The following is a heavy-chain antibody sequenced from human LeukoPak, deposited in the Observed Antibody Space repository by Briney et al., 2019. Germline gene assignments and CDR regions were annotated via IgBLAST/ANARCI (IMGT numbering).Heavy chain of an antibody. J-gene: IGHJ5*02. CDR2: IYTSGST. Sequence: PSETLSLTCTVSGGSISSYYWSWIRQPPGKGLEWIGYIYTSGSTNYNPSLKSRVTISVDTSKNQFSLKLSSVTAAYTAVYYCARRGVGFDPWRQGTLVSVSS. CDR3: ARRGVGFDP. CDR1: GGSISSYY. V-gene: IGHV4-4*09. D-gene: IGHD1-26*01.